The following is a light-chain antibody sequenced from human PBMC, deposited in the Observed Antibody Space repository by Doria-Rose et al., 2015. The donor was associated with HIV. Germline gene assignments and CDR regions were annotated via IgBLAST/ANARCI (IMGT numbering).Light chain of an antibody. J-gene: IGKJ3*01. CDR1: QSLLYTSKNY. CDR3: QQYYDTPS. CDR2: WAS. V-gene: IGKV4-1*01. Sequence: DIQLTQSPGSLGMSLGERATLNCKSNQSLLYTSKNYLAWYQQKPGQPPNLLIYWASTRQSGVPARFSGSGSGTDFTLTISSLEAEDVAVYYCQQYYDTPSFGPGTTVDI.